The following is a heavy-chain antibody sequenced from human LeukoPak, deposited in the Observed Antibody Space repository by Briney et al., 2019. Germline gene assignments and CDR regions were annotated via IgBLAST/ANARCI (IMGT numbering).Heavy chain of an antibody. D-gene: IGHD3-3*01. V-gene: IGHV3-48*03. CDR2: ISSSGSTI. CDR3: ATNYDFWSGYSGEDGS. J-gene: IGHJ4*02. CDR1: GFTFSSYE. Sequence: GGSLRLSCAASGFTFSSYEMNWVRQAPGKGLEWVSYISSSGSTIYYADSVKGRFTISRDNAKNSLYLQMNNLRAEDTAVYYCATNYDFWSGYSGEDGSWGQGTLVTVSS.